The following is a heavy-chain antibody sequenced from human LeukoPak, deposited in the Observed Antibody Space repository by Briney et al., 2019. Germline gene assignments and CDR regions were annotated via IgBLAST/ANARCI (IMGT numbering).Heavy chain of an antibody. CDR1: GFTFSSYG. J-gene: IGHJ6*02. V-gene: IGHV3-21*01. Sequence: PGGSLRLSCAASGFTFSSYGMHWVRQAPGKGLEWVSSISSSSSYIYYADSVKGRFTISRDNAKNSLYLQMNSLRAEDTAVYYCARDVVVTAIPYYYYGMDVWGQGTTVTVSS. CDR3: ARDVVVTAIPYYYYGMDV. CDR2: ISSSSSYI. D-gene: IGHD2-21*02.